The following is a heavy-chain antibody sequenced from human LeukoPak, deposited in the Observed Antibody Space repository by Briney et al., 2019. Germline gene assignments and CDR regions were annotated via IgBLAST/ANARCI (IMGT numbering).Heavy chain of an antibody. J-gene: IGHJ4*02. D-gene: IGHD3-22*01. CDR2: INPNSGGT. CDR1: GYTFTGHY. V-gene: IGHV1-2*02. CDR3: ASLNLPDSSGHYDD. Sequence: GASVKVSCKASGYTFTGHYMHWVRQAPGQGLEWMGWINPNSGGTNYAQKFQGRVTMTRDTSISTAYMELSRLRSDDSAVYYCASLNLPDSSGHYDDWGQGTLVTVSS.